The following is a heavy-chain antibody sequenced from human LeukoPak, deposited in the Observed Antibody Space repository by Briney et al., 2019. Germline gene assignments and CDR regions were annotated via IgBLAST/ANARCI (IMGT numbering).Heavy chain of an antibody. J-gene: IGHJ4*02. CDR2: LTGSGRDT. Sequence: PGGSLRLSCAASGFTLNIYAMNWVRQAPGKGLDWVSSLTGSGRDTYYTDSVKGRFTISRDNSKNTLYLQMNSLKTEDTAVYYCTTARHYDSSGYYSFDYWGQGTLVTVSS. D-gene: IGHD3-22*01. CDR3: TTARHYDSSGYYSFDY. CDR1: GFTLNIYA. V-gene: IGHV3-23*01.